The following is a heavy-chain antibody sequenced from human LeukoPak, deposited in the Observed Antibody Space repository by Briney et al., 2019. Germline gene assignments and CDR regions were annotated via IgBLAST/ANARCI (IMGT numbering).Heavy chain of an antibody. Sequence: GGSLRLSCAASGFTFSSYPMHWVRQAPGKGLEYVSAISSNGDSAYYANSVKGRFTISKDNSKNTLYLQMGSLRAEDMAVYYCARAYYDSGGYYYDYWGQGTLVTVSS. V-gene: IGHV3-64*01. J-gene: IGHJ4*02. CDR2: ISSNGDSA. CDR1: GFTFSSYP. CDR3: ARAYYDSGGYYYDY. D-gene: IGHD3-22*01.